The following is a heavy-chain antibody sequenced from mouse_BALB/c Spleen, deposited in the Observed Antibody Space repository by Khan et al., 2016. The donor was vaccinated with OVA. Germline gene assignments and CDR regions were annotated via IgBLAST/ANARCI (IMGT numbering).Heavy chain of an antibody. CDR1: GFTFSTYG. Sequence: EVELVESGGDLVKPGGSLKLSCAASGFTFSTYGMPWVRQTPDKRLEWVATVSTGGGYTYYPDSVKGRFTISRDNAKNTLYLQMSGLKSDDTAKFCGTRLAYYYDSEGFAYWGQGTLVTVSA. J-gene: IGHJ3*01. CDR2: VSTGGGYT. CDR3: TRLAYYYDSEGFAY. V-gene: IGHV5-6*01. D-gene: IGHD1-1*01.